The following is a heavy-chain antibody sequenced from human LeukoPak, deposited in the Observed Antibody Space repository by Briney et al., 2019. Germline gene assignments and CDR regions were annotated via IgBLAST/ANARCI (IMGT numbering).Heavy chain of an antibody. CDR3: VKAASGGWYDTNFDY. D-gene: IGHD6-19*01. CDR2: IYSGGAT. CDR1: GFSVSSNY. J-gene: IGHJ4*02. V-gene: IGHV3-53*01. Sequence: GGSLRLSCAASGFSVSSNYMSWVRQAPGKGLEWVSVIYSGGATYSADSVKGRFTISRDNSKNTLYLQMNSLRAEDAAVYYCVKAASGGWYDTNFDYWGQGTLVTVSS.